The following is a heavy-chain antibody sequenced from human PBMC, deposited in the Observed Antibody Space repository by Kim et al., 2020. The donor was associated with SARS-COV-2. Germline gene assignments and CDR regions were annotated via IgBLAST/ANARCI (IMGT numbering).Heavy chain of an antibody. J-gene: IGHJ4*02. CDR2: IIPIFGTA. D-gene: IGHD6-19*01. Sequence: SVKVSCKASGGTFSSYAIIWVRQAPGQGLEWMGGIIPIFGTANYAQKFQGRVTITADESTSTAYMELSSLRSEDTAVYYCVDHGYSSGWYRPFDYWGQGTLVTVSS. V-gene: IGHV1-69*13. CDR1: GGTFSSYA. CDR3: VDHGYSSGWYRPFDY.